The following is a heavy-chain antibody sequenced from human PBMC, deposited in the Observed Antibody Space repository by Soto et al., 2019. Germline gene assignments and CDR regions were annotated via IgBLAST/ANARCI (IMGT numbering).Heavy chain of an antibody. CDR3: ARDLAPHQGGAFDI. V-gene: IGHV3-33*01. J-gene: IGHJ3*02. D-gene: IGHD3-16*01. Sequence: GGSLRLSCVASGFTFSSYGMHWVRQAPGKGLEWVAVIWYDGSNKYYADSVKGRFTISRDNSKNTLYLQMNSLRAEDTAVYYCARDLAPHQGGAFDIWGQGTMVTVSS. CDR2: IWYDGSNK. CDR1: GFTFSSYG.